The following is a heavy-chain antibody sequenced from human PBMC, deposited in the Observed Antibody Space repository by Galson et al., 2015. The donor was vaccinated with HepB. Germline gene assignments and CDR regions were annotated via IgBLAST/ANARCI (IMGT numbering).Heavy chain of an antibody. V-gene: IGHV1-69*10. CDR3: ASNYCSSTSCYNDFDY. Sequence: SVKVSCKASGGTFSSYAISWVRQAPGQGLEWMGGIIPILGIANYAQKFQGRVTITADKSTSTAYMELSSLRSEDTAVYYCASNYCSSTSCYNDFDYWGQGTLVTVSS. D-gene: IGHD2-2*02. CDR2: IIPILGIA. CDR1: GGTFSSYA. J-gene: IGHJ4*02.